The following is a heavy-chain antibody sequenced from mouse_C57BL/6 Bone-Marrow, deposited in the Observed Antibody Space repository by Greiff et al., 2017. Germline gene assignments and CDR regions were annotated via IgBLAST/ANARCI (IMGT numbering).Heavy chain of an antibody. V-gene: IGHV1-55*01. CDR1: GYNFTSYW. J-gene: IGHJ4*01. Sequence: QVQLQQPGAELVKPGASVKMSCKASGYNFTSYWITWVKQRPGQGLEWIGGIYPGSGSTKYNEKFKSKATLTVDTSSSTAYMQLSSLTSEDSAVYYCARPTEYYYDAMDYWGQGTSVTVSS. CDR3: ARPTEYYYDAMDY. D-gene: IGHD1-1*01. CDR2: IYPGSGST.